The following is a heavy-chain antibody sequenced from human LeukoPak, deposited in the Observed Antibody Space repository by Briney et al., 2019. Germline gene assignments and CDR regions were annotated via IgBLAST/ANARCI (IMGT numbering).Heavy chain of an antibody. CDR3: ARDHDYGGNRNWFDP. CDR2: IIPILGIA. V-gene: IGHV1-69*04. Sequence: SVKVSCKASGYTFTSYGISWVRQAPGQGLEWMGRIIPILGIANYAQKFQGRVTITADKSTSTAYMELSSLRSEDTAVYYCARDHDYGGNRNWFDPWGQGTLVTVSS. CDR1: GYTFTSYG. J-gene: IGHJ5*02. D-gene: IGHD4-17*01.